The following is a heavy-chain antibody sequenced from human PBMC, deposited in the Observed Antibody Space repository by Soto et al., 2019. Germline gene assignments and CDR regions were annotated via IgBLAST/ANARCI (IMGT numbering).Heavy chain of an antibody. V-gene: IGHV3-30*18. J-gene: IGHJ4*02. Sequence: GGSLRLSCAASGFTFSRNGMHWVRQAPGKGLEWVAIISYDGSNKYYADSVKGRFTISRDNSKNTLYLQMNSLRAEDTAVYYCAKATSGYDWWSPINYFDYWGQGTLVTVSS. CDR3: AKATSGYDWWSPINYFDY. CDR2: ISYDGSNK. D-gene: IGHD5-12*01. CDR1: GFTFSRNG.